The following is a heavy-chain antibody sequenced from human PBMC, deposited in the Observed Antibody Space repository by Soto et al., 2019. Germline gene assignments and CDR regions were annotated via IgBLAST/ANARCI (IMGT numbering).Heavy chain of an antibody. CDR1: GGSISSISYY. V-gene: IGHV4-31*02. J-gene: IGHJ4*02. D-gene: IGHD6-13*01. CDR2: IYYSGSA. Sequence: SETRSRTWTVSGGSISSISYYWSWIRQHPGKGLEWIGYIYYSGSAYYNPSLKSRVSISVDTSKNQFSPRLSSVTAADTAVYYCARDPGNPNYFDYWGQGTLVTVSS. CDR3: ARDPGNPNYFDY.